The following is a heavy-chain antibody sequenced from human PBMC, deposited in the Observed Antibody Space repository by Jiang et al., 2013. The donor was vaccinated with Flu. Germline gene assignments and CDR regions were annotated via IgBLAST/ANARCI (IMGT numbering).Heavy chain of an antibody. CDR3: ARGRAHYYDSSGYRNNFDY. Sequence: QTLSLTCAISGDSVSSNSAAWNWIRQSPSRGLEWLGRTYYRSKWYNDYAVSVKSRITINPDTSKNQFSLQLNSVTPEDTAVYYCARGRAHYYDSSGYRNNFDYWGQGTLVTVSS. V-gene: IGHV6-1*01. CDR2: TYYRSKWYN. J-gene: IGHJ4*02. CDR1: GDSVSSNSAA. D-gene: IGHD3-22*01.